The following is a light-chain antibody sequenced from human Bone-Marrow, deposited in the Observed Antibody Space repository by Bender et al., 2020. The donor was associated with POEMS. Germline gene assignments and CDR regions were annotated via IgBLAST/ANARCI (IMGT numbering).Light chain of an antibody. CDR3: AVWDDSLNGWV. Sequence: QSVLTQPPSVSGAPGQSVTISCTGSSSNIGAGFDVHWYQQFPGTAPKLLIFGNNKRPSGVPDRFSASKSVTSASLAISGLQSEDEADYYCAVWDDSLNGWVFGGGTNLTVL. CDR2: GNN. CDR1: SSNIGAGFD. V-gene: IGLV1-40*01. J-gene: IGLJ3*02.